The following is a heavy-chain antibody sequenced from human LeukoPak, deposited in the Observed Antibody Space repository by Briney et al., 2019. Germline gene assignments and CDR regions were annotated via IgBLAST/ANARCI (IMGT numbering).Heavy chain of an antibody. J-gene: IGHJ5*02. CDR2: IKQDGVEK. CDR3: VRDGGTDWYDP. CDR1: GFTISDYW. D-gene: IGHD3-16*01. Sequence: GGSLRLSCAAPGFTISDYWMTWVRQAPGKGLEWVANIKQDGVEKSYVDSVKGRFTISRDNANNSIFLQMNSLRVEDTAIYYCVRDGGTDWYDPRGQGTLVSVSS. V-gene: IGHV3-7*01.